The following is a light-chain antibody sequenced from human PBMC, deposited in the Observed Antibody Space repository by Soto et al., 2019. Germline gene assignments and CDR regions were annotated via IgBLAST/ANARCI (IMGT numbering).Light chain of an antibody. CDR1: QGVRSD. Sequence: EIAMTLSPDTLSVSPGDRATLSCRASQGVRSDLAWYQQKAGQSPRLLIYGASTRAAETPARFSGSGSETEFTLTISSLQSEDFAVYYCQQYSKWPLTFGGGTKVDIK. CDR3: QQYSKWPLT. CDR2: GAS. V-gene: IGKV3-15*01. J-gene: IGKJ4*01.